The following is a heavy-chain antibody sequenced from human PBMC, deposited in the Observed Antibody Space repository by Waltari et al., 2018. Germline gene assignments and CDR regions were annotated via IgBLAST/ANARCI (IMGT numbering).Heavy chain of an antibody. Sequence: QVQLVQSGAEVKKPGASVKVSCKASGYAFTSYYMHWVRQAPGQGLEWIGCIHPDSGDTYYAQQFQGRVTMTRDTSITTAFMDLSRLRSDDTAVYYCARSYQSGSYWDYWGQGTLVTVSS. CDR2: IHPDSGDT. CDR1: GYAFTSYY. V-gene: IGHV1-2*02. CDR3: ARSYQSGSYWDY. D-gene: IGHD1-26*01. J-gene: IGHJ4*02.